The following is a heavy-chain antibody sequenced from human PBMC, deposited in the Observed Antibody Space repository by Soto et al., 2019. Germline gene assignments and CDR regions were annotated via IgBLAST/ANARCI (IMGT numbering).Heavy chain of an antibody. J-gene: IGHJ4*02. D-gene: IGHD3-10*01. Sequence: GGSLRLSCAVSGFTFSSYAMSWVRQAPVKGLEWVSTISGSGGSTYYADSVKGRFTISRDNSKNTLYLQMNSLRAEDTAIYYCAKDYYYFDYWGQGTLVTVSS. CDR1: GFTFSSYA. CDR3: AKDYYYFDY. V-gene: IGHV3-23*01. CDR2: ISGSGGST.